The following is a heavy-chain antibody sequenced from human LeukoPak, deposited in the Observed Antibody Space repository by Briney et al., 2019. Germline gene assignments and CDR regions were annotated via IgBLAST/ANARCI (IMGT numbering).Heavy chain of an antibody. J-gene: IGHJ4*02. V-gene: IGHV4-61*02. CDR1: GGSLSSGSYY. Sequence: SETLSLTCTVSGGSLSSGSYYWSWIRQPAGKGLEWIGRIYTSGSTNYNPSLKSRVTISVDTSKNQFSLKLSSVTAADTAVYYCAREKVVITTRYFDYWGQGTLVTVSS. CDR2: IYTSGST. D-gene: IGHD3-22*01. CDR3: AREKVVITTRYFDY.